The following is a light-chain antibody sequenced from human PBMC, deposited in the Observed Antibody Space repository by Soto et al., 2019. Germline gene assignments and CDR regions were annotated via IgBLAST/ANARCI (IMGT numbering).Light chain of an antibody. J-gene: IGLJ1*01. CDR2: DVT. Sequence: SAVTQSASVSGSLGQSITISCTGTSSDVGGYIYVSWYQQHPGKAPKLMIYDVTSRPSGVSYRFSGSKSGNTASLTISGLQAEDEADYYCSSYTTTSSYVFGTGTNVTVL. CDR3: SSYTTTSSYV. CDR1: SSDVGGYIY. V-gene: IGLV2-14*01.